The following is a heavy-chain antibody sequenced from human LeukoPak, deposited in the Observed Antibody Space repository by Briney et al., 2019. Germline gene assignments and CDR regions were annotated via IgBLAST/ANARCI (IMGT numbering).Heavy chain of an antibody. CDR2: IYYSGST. CDR3: ARVSPRGVVVTDWYFDL. Sequence: PSETLSLTCTVSGGSISSYYWSWIRQPPGKGLEWIGYIYYSGSTNYNPSLKSRVTISVDTSKNQFSLKLSSVTAADTAVYYCARVSPRGVVVTDWYFDLWGRGTLVTVSS. D-gene: IGHD3-22*01. J-gene: IGHJ2*01. CDR1: GGSISSYY. V-gene: IGHV4-59*01.